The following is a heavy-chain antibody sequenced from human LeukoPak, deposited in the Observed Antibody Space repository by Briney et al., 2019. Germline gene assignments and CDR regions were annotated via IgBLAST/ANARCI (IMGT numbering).Heavy chain of an antibody. D-gene: IGHD3-22*01. CDR3: AREWTSGDGSGYPYYFDY. CDR1: GGSTSSFY. V-gene: IGHV4-4*07. J-gene: IGHJ4*02. CDR2: IYTSGVT. Sequence: SETLSLTCTVSGGSTSSFYWDWIRQPAGKGLQWIGRIYTSGVTNYNPSLKSRVIMSVGTSKNQFSLKLSSVTAADTAVYYCAREWTSGDGSGYPYYFDYWGPGTLVTVSS.